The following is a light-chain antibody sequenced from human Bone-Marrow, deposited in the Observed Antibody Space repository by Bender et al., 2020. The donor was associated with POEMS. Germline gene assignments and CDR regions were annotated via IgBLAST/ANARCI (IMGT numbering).Light chain of an antibody. CDR3: SAYTNILL. CDR1: DSNFGGNN. V-gene: IGLV1-44*01. J-gene: IGLJ2*01. CDR2: SNY. Sequence: QSVLTQPPSASGTPGQSVIISCSGTDSNFGGNNVNWYQHLPGSAPRLVVYSNYQRPSGVSSRFSGSKSGNTASLTISGLQAEDEADYYCSAYTNILLFGGGTKVTVL.